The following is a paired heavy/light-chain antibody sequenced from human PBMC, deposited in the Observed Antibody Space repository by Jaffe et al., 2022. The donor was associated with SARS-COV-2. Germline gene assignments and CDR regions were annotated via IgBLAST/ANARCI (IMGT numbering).Heavy chain of an antibody. CDR2: IKEDGGEK. J-gene: IGHJ3*02. D-gene: IGHD3-10*01. V-gene: IGHV3-7*01. Sequence: EVQLMESGGGLVQPGGSLRLSCAASGFTFSSYWMSWVRQAPGKGLEWVASIKEDGGEKYYVDSVKGRLTISRDNAENSLFLQVSILRAEDTAVYYCARLRVGPGAFDIWGRGTMVTVSS. CDR1: GFTFSSYW. CDR3: ARLRVGPGAFDI.
Light chain of an antibody. CDR1: QSISIW. J-gene: IGKJ1*01. CDR3: QQYNSYSRT. V-gene: IGKV1-5*03. Sequence: DIQMTQSPSTLSASVGDRVTITCRASQSISIWLAWYQQKPGKAPNLLIYKASSLENGVPSRFSGSGSGTEFTLTISSLQPDDFATYYCQQYNSYSRTFGQGTRVEIK. CDR2: KAS.